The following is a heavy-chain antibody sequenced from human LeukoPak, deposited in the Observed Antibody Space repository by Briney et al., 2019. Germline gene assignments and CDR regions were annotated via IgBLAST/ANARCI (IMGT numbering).Heavy chain of an antibody. V-gene: IGHV3-33*01. CDR2: IWYDGSNK. J-gene: IGHJ4*02. CDR1: GFTFSSYG. Sequence: GGSLRLSCAASGFTFSSYGMHWVRQAPGKGLEWVAVIWYDGSNKYYADSVKGRFTISRDNSKNTLYLQMYSLRAEDTAVYYCARDSLRRDILTGYPDYWGQGTLVAVSS. CDR3: ARDSLRRDILTGYPDY. D-gene: IGHD3-9*01.